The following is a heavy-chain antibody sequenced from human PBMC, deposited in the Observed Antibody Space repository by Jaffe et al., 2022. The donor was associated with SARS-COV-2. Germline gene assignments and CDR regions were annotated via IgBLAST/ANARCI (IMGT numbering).Heavy chain of an antibody. V-gene: IGHV3-15*01. CDR3: TTVHSAPVRGYYDFWSGYPDV. CDR2: IKSKTDGGTT. D-gene: IGHD3-3*01. Sequence: EVQLVESGGGLVKPGGSLRLSCAASGFTFSNAWMSWVRQAPGKGLEWVGRIKSKTDGGTTDYAAPVKGRFTISRDDSKNTLYLQMNSLKTEDTAVYYCTTVHSAPVRGYYDFWSGYPDVWGQGTTVTVSS. CDR1: GFTFSNAW. J-gene: IGHJ6*02.